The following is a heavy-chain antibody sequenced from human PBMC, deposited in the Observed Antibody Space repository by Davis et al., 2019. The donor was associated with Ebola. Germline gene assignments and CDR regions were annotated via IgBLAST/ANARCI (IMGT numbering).Heavy chain of an antibody. J-gene: IGHJ4*02. Sequence: MPSETLSLTCTVSGGSISSYYWSWIRQPPGKGLEWIGYIYYSGSTNYNPSLKSRVTISVDTSKNQFSLKLSSVTAADTAVYYCAVGGVGATQNGDFDYWGQGTLVTVSS. CDR2: IYYSGST. V-gene: IGHV4-59*12. CDR1: GGSISSYY. D-gene: IGHD1-26*01. CDR3: AVGGVGATQNGDFDY.